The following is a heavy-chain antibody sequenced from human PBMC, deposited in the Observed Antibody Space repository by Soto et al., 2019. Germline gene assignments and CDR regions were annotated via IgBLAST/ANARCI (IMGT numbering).Heavy chain of an antibody. Sequence: EMQLVESGGGLVQPGGSLRLSCVASGFRLSNHFMNWDRQAPGKGLEWVATIKEDGREKYYVESVEGRFTISRDNAKNSLYLEVSNVRDGDTAVYYCARPRFRGMDVWGQGTTVTVSS. CDR1: GFRLSNHF. CDR3: ARPRFRGMDV. D-gene: IGHD3-10*01. V-gene: IGHV3-7*03. J-gene: IGHJ6*02. CDR2: IKEDGREK.